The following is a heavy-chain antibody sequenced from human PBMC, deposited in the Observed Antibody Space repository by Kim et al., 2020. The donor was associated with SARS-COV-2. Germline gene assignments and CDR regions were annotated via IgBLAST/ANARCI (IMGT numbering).Heavy chain of an antibody. V-gene: IGHV3-33*01. D-gene: IGHD6-6*01. Sequence: GGSLRLSCAASGFTFSSYGMHWVRQAPGKGLEWVAVIWYDGSNKYYADSVKGRFTISRDNSKNTLYLQMNSLRAEDTAVYYCARDGRSSSSAKGRIGMGPLFDWGQGTLVTVSS. CDR1: GFTFSSYG. J-gene: IGHJ4*02. CDR2: IWYDGSNK. CDR3: ARDGRSSSSAKGRIGMGPLFD.